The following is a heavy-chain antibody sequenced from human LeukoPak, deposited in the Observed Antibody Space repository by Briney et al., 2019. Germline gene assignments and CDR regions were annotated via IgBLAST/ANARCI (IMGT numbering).Heavy chain of an antibody. CDR2: ITHSGST. CDR3: ARAVTGSDFDY. D-gene: IGHD7-27*01. J-gene: IGHJ4*02. Sequence: SETLSLTCAVYGGSFSGYYWSWIRQPPGKGLEWIGEITHSGSTNYNPSLKSRVTISVDTSKNQFSLKLSSVTAADTAVYYCARAVTGSDFDYWGQGTLVTVSS. CDR1: GGSFSGYY. V-gene: IGHV4-34*01.